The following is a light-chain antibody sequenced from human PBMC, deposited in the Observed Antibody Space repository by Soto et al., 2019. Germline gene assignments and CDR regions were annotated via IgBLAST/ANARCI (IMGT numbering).Light chain of an antibody. Sequence: DIQMPQSPSTLSASEGDRVTITCRASQSVNRWLAWYQQKPGKAPKALIYQASRLESGVPPRFSGSGSGTEITLTFDTLHPDDFATYYWQQYVAYPLTFGGGTKVEI. V-gene: IGKV1-5*03. CDR2: QAS. J-gene: IGKJ4*01. CDR3: QQYVAYPLT. CDR1: QSVNRW.